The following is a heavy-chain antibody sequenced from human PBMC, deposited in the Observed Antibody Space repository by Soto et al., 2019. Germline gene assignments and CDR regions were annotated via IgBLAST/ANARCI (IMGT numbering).Heavy chain of an antibody. CDR2: IYFDGITT. Sequence: LRLSCTASGFTFNTHWMHWVRQAPGKGLVWVSRIYFDGITTNYADSVKGRLTVSRDNAKNTVYLHVNTLRDGDTAVYYCARGGAMGVDYWGQGTLVTVSS. CDR3: ARGGAMGVDY. V-gene: IGHV3-74*01. J-gene: IGHJ4*02. D-gene: IGHD1-26*01. CDR1: GFTFNTHW.